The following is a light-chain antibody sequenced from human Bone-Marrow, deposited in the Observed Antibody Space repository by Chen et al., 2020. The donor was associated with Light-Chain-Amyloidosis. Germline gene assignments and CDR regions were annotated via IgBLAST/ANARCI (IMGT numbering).Light chain of an antibody. V-gene: IGLV3-25*03. CDR3: QSADSSGTYEVI. CDR2: RDT. J-gene: IGLJ2*01. Sequence: SYELTQPPSVSVSPVQTARITCSGDDLPKKYAYWYQQKPGQAPVLVIHRDTERPSGISERFSGSSSGTKATLTISGVQAEDEADYHCQSADSSGTYEVIFGGGTKLTVL. CDR1: DLPKKY.